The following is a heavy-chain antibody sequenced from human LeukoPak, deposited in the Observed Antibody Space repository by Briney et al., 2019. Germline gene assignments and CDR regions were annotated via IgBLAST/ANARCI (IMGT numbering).Heavy chain of an antibody. J-gene: IGHJ4*02. CDR2: IYYSGST. V-gene: IGHV4-59*01. D-gene: IGHD3-22*01. CDR1: GGSISSYY. Sequence: PSETLSLTCTVPGGSISSYYWSWIRQPPGKGLECIGYIYYSGSTNCNPSLKSRVTISVDTSKNQFSLKLSSVTAADTAVYYCARRTYFYDSSGYYFDYWGQGTLVTVSS. CDR3: ARRTYFYDSSGYYFDY.